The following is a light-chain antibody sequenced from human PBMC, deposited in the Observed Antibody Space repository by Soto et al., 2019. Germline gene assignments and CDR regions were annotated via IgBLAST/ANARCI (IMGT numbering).Light chain of an antibody. Sequence: DIQMTQSPSSLSASVGDRVTITCRASQSISSYLNWYQQKPGKAPNLLIYDASTLHSGVPSRFSGGGSGTDVTITISSLKPEDGATYYCQQVNVYTSTFGGGTKVDI. CDR1: QSISSY. J-gene: IGKJ4*01. CDR3: QQVNVYTST. V-gene: IGKV1-39*01. CDR2: DAS.